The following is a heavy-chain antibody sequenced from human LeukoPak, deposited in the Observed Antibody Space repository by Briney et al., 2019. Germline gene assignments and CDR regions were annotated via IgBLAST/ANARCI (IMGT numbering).Heavy chain of an antibody. J-gene: IGHJ4*02. V-gene: IGHV4-34*01. CDR1: GGSFSGYY. CDR2: INHSGST. Sequence: SETLSLTCAVYGGSFSGYYWSWIRQPPGKGLEWIGEINHSGSTNYNPSLKSRVTISVDTSKNQFSLKLSSVTAADTAVYYCARGLRYSYGSRGEYYFDYWGQGTLVTVSS. D-gene: IGHD5-18*01. CDR3: ARGLRYSYGSRGEYYFDY.